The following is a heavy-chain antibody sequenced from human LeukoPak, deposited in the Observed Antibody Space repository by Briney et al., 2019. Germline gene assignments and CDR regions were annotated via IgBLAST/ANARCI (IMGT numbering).Heavy chain of an antibody. V-gene: IGHV1-69*04. Sequence: ASVKVSCKASGGTFSSYAISWVRQAPGQGLEWMGRIIPILGIANYAQKFQGRVTITADKSTSTAYMELRSLRSDDTAVYYCARPYYYDSSVDAFDIWGQGTMVTVSS. J-gene: IGHJ3*02. CDR3: ARPYYYDSSVDAFDI. CDR1: GGTFSSYA. CDR2: IIPILGIA. D-gene: IGHD3-22*01.